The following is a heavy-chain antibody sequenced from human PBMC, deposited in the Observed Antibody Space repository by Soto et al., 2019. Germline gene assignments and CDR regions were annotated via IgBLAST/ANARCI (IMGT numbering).Heavy chain of an antibody. CDR3: ARETYYDFWSGYSAYYFDY. D-gene: IGHD3-3*01. CDR1: GGSISSSNW. Sequence: SETLSLTCAVSGGSISSSNWWSWVRQPPGKGLEWIGEIYHSGSTNYNPSLKSRVTISVDKSKNQFSLKLSSVTAADTAVYYCARETYYDFWSGYSAYYFDYWGQGTLVTVSS. J-gene: IGHJ4*02. V-gene: IGHV4-4*02. CDR2: IYHSGST.